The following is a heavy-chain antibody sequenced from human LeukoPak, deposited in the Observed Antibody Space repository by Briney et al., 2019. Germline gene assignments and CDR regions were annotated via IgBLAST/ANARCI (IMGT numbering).Heavy chain of an antibody. J-gene: IGHJ4*02. Sequence: SETLSLTCGMSGDSFSDYHWTWIRQSPGEGLEWIGYISYRGSTKYNPSLKSRLTISIDTSNNQFSLKMSSVIAADTAVYYCARVGRGDHTWGSYSFDHWGQGILVTVSS. CDR2: ISYRGST. CDR3: ARVGRGDHTWGSYSFDH. D-gene: IGHD3-16*01. V-gene: IGHV4-59*01. CDR1: GDSFSDYH.